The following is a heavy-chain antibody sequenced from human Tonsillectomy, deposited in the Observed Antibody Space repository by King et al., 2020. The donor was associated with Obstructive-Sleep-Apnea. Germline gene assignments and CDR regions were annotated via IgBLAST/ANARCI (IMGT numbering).Heavy chain of an antibody. CDR1: GFTFGDYA. V-gene: IGHV3-49*03. CDR3: TRENWNRSFDP. D-gene: IGHD1-1*01. J-gene: IGHJ5*02. Sequence: QLVQSGGGLVQPGRSLRLSCTASGFTFGDYAISWFRQAPGKGLEWVGFIRSKAYGGTTEYAASVKGRFTISRDDSESIAYLKMSSLKTEDTAVYYCTRENWNRSFDPWGQGTLVTVSS. CDR2: IRSKAYGGTT.